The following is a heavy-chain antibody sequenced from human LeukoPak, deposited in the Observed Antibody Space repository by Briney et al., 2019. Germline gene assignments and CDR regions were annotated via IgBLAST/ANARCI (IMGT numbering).Heavy chain of an antibody. J-gene: IGHJ4*02. V-gene: IGHV3-23*01. CDR3: AKDIHGSRSYDFDY. CDR2: ISGSGGST. CDR1: GCTFSSYA. Sequence: PGGSLRLSRAASGCTFSSYARSWVRQSPGKGLEWVSSISGSGGSTYYADSVKGRFTISRDNSKNTLYLQMNSLRVDDPAVHYCAKDIHGSRSYDFDYWGQGTLVTVSS. D-gene: IGHD3-10*01.